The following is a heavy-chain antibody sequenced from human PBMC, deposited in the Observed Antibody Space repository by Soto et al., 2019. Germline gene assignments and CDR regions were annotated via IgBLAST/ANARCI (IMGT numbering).Heavy chain of an antibody. CDR3: AKDTTGTTHYYYYYGMDV. J-gene: IGHJ6*02. D-gene: IGHD1-7*01. CDR1: GFTFDDYT. V-gene: IGHV3-43*01. CDR2: ISWDGGST. Sequence: GGSLRLSCAASGFTFDDYTMHWVRQAPGKGLEWVSLISWDGGSTYYADSVKGRFTISRDNSKNSLYLQMNSLRTEDTALYYCAKDTTGTTHYYYYYGMDVWGQGTTVTVSS.